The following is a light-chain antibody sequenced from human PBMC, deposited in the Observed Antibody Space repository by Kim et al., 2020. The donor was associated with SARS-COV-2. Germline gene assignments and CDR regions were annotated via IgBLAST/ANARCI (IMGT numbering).Light chain of an antibody. Sequence: GQTVRITRQGDSIRSYYTTWYKQKPAQAPIILIYAKNTRPSEIPDRFSRTRSGNTASLTIAGAKKENEANYYCNSRDTNDNVVFGGGTSLTVL. J-gene: IGLJ2*01. CDR3: NSRDTNDNVV. CDR1: SIRSYY. CDR2: AKN. V-gene: IGLV3-19*01.